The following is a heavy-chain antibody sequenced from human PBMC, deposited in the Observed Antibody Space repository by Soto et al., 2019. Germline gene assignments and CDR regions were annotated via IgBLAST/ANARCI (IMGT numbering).Heavy chain of an antibody. Sequence: GGSLRLSCAASGFTFSSYGMHWVRQAPGKRLEWVAFISYDGSNKYYADSVKGRFTISRHNSKNTLYLQMNSLRAEDTAVYYCASGPTRDLTGYYVIYYGMDVWGQGTTVTVSS. D-gene: IGHD3-9*01. CDR3: ASGPTRDLTGYYVIYYGMDV. CDR2: ISYDGSNK. CDR1: GFTFSSYG. V-gene: IGHV3-30*03. J-gene: IGHJ6*02.